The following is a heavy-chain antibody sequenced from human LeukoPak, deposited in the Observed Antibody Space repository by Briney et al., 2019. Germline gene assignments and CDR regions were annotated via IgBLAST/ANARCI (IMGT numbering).Heavy chain of an antibody. CDR3: ANSDYFDY. CDR2: ISGSGGST. J-gene: IGHJ4*02. Sequence: PGGCLRLSCAASGFTFSSYAMSWVRQAPGKWLEWVSAISGSGGSTYYADSVKGRFTISRDNAKNTLYLQKNSLRAEDTAVYYCANSDYFDYWGQGTLVTVSS. CDR1: GFTFSSYA. V-gene: IGHV3-23*01.